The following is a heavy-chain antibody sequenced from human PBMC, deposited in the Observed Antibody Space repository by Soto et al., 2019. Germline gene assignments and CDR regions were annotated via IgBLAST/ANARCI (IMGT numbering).Heavy chain of an antibody. J-gene: IGHJ5*02. CDR1: GYTFTNYW. CDR2: VYPGDSDT. D-gene: IGHD2-2*01. Sequence: GESLKISCKGSGYTFTNYWIAWVRQMPGKGLEWMGIVYPGDSDTRYSPSFQGQVTISADKSISTAYLQWSSLKTPDPAIYYCARSEGPVNMFDPWGQGTLVTVSS. V-gene: IGHV5-51*01. CDR3: ARSEGPVNMFDP.